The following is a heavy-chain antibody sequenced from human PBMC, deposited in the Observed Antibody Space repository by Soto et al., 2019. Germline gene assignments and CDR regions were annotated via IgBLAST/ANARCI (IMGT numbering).Heavy chain of an antibody. D-gene: IGHD3-22*01. Sequence: GGSLRLSCAASGFTFSSYSMNWVRQAPGKGLEWVSSISSSSSYIYYADSVKGRFTISRDNAKNSLYLQMNSLRAEDTAVYYCARPASSGYAHDAFDIWGQGTMGTVS. CDR2: ISSSSSYI. J-gene: IGHJ3*02. CDR1: GFTFSSYS. CDR3: ARPASSGYAHDAFDI. V-gene: IGHV3-21*01.